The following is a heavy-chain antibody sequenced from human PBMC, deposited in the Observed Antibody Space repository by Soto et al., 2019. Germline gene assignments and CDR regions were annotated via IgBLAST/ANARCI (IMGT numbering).Heavy chain of an antibody. CDR1: GFTFSSYA. Sequence: GGSLRLSCAASGFTFSSYAMSWVRQAPGKGLEWVSAISGSGGSTYYADSVKGRFTISRDNSKNTLYLQMNSLRAEDTAVYYCAKDLLGEWEQWLVYYYYGMDVWGQGTTVTVSS. J-gene: IGHJ6*02. D-gene: IGHD6-19*01. CDR2: ISGSGGST. V-gene: IGHV3-23*01. CDR3: AKDLLGEWEQWLVYYYYGMDV.